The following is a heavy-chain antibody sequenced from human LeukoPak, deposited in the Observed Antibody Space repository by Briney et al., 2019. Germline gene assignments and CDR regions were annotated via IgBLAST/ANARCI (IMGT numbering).Heavy chain of an antibody. Sequence: SETLSLTCTVSGGSISSSSYYWGWIRQPPGKGLEWIGSIYYSGSTYYNPSLKSRVTISVDTSKNQFSLKLSSVTAADTAVYYCARVSGYSYGTGYFDYWGQGTLVTVSS. J-gene: IGHJ4*02. CDR1: GGSISSSSYY. CDR2: IYYSGST. V-gene: IGHV4-39*07. D-gene: IGHD5-18*01. CDR3: ARVSGYSYGTGYFDY.